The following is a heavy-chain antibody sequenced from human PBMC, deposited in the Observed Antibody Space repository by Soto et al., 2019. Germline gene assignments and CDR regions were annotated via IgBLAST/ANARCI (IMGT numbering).Heavy chain of an antibody. CDR2: IDPSDSYT. Sequence: LGESLKISCKGSGYSFTSYWISWVRQMPGKGLEWMGRIDPSDSYTNYSPSFQGHVTISADKSISTAYLQWSSLKASDTAMYYCARGSGSHNYYYYYYGMDVWGQGTTVTVSS. D-gene: IGHD6-25*01. CDR1: GYSFTSYW. V-gene: IGHV5-10-1*01. J-gene: IGHJ6*02. CDR3: ARGSGSHNYYYYYYGMDV.